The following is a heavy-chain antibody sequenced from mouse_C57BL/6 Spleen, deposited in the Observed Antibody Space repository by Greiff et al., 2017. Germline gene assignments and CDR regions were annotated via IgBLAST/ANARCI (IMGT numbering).Heavy chain of an antibody. CDR2: INYDGSST. CDR3: ARGRITTVVGGNWYFDV. Sequence: DVKLVESEGGLVQPGSSMKLSCTASGFPFSDYYMAWVRQVPEKGLEWVANINYDGSSTYYLDSLKSRFIISRDNAKNILYLQMSSLKSEDTATYYCARGRITTVVGGNWYFDVWGTGTTVTVSS. J-gene: IGHJ1*03. D-gene: IGHD1-1*01. V-gene: IGHV5-16*01. CDR1: GFPFSDYY.